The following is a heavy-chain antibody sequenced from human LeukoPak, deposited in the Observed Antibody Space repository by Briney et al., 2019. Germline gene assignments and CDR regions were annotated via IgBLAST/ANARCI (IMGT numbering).Heavy chain of an antibody. CDR3: ARFPPIRYGDPLHIFDY. D-gene: IGHD4-17*01. Sequence: KSGGSLRLSCAASGFTFSSYSMNWVRQAPGKGLEWVSSISSSSSYIYYADSVKGRFTISRDNAKNSLYLQMNSLRAEDTAVYYCARFPPIRYGDPLHIFDYWGQGTLVTVSS. CDR2: ISSSSSYI. CDR1: GFTFSSYS. J-gene: IGHJ4*02. V-gene: IGHV3-21*01.